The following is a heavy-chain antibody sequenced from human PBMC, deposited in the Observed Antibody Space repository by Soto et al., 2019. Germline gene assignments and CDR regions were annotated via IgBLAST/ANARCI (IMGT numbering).Heavy chain of an antibody. CDR1: GFTFSDYA. CDR3: AEIFHAFEI. V-gene: IGHV3-23*01. CDR2: ISGNGGST. D-gene: IGHD3-3*01. Sequence: EVQLLESGGGLVQPGGPLRLSCAVSGFTFSDYAMTWVRQAPGKGLEWVSSISGNGGSTYYADSVKGRFTISRDNSKNTLYLQMNSLRAEDPAVYHCAEIFHAFEIWGQGTMVTVSS. J-gene: IGHJ3*02.